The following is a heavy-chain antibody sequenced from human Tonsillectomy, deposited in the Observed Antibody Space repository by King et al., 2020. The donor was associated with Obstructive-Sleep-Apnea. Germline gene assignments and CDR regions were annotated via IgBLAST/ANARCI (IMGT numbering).Heavy chain of an antibody. J-gene: IGHJ4*02. CDR3: AGHFSGDYTFDY. CDR2: IDPSDSYT. V-gene: IGHV5-10-1*01. CDR1: GYSFTSYW. D-gene: IGHD4-17*01. Sequence: EVQLVESGAEVKKPGESLRISCKGSGYSFTSYWISWVRQMPGKGLEWMGRIDPSDSYTNHNPSFQGHVSISADKSISTAYLQWSSLKASDTAFYYCAGHFSGDYTFDYWGQGTLVTVSS.